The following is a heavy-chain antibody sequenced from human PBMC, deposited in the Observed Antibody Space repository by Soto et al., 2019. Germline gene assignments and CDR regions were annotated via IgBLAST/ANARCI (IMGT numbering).Heavy chain of an antibody. Sequence: GGSLSLSCAASGFTFSSYAMSWVRQAPGKGLEWVSAISGSGGSTYYADSVKGRFTISRDNSKNTLYLQMNSLRAEDTAVYYCAKPPRNGGVIVNDYWGQGTLVTVSS. J-gene: IGHJ4*02. CDR1: GFTFSSYA. CDR2: ISGSGGST. V-gene: IGHV3-23*01. CDR3: AKPPRNGGVIVNDY. D-gene: IGHD3-16*02.